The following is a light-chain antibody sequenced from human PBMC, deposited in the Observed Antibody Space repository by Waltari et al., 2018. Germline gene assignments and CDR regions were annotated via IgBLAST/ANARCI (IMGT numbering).Light chain of an antibody. V-gene: IGLV2-14*01. CDR3: SSYTNYATVI. CDR1: SSDVGYYNY. Sequence: QSALTQPASVSGSPGQSITIPCPGTSSDVGYYNYVSWYQQHPGKAPKLMISDVNKRPSGVSNRFSGSKSGNTASLTISGLQAEDEADYYCSSYTNYATVIFGGGTKLTVL. CDR2: DVN. J-gene: IGLJ2*01.